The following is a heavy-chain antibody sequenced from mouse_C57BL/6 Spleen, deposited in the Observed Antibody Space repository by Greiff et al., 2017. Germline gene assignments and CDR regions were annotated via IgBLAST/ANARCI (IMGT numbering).Heavy chain of an antibody. CDR2: LWSGGST. CDR1: GFSLTSYG. CDR3: AREGDYYYYAMDY. Sequence: QVQLKESGPGLVQPSQSLSITCTVSGFSLTSYGVHWVRQSPGKGLEWLGVLWSGGSTDYNAAFISRLSISKDNSKSQVFFKMNSLQADDTAIYYCAREGDYYYYAMDYWGQGTSVTVSS. J-gene: IGHJ4*01. V-gene: IGHV2-2*01. D-gene: IGHD1-1*01.